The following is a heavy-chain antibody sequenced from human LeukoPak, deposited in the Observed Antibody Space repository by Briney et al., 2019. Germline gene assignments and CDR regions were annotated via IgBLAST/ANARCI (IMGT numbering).Heavy chain of an antibody. D-gene: IGHD4-11*01. V-gene: IGHV3-64D*06. CDR2: ISANGGST. CDR1: GFTFTDYT. J-gene: IGHJ4*02. CDR3: VKGSLQQLIRGPCDY. Sequence: GGSLTLSCSASGFTFTDYTMHWVRQPPGKGLEYVSAISANGGSTYYADSVKGRFTISRDDSKNTLYLQMSGLRAEDTALYSCVKGSLQQLIRGPCDYWGQGTLVTVSS.